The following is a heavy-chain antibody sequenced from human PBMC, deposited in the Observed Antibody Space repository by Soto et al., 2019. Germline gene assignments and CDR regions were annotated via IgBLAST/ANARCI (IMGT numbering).Heavy chain of an antibody. V-gene: IGHV1-69*06. D-gene: IGHD3-10*01. CDR2: IIPIFGTA. CDR3: ASSRITMVRGGRGGMDG. CDR1: GGTFSSYA. J-gene: IGHJ6*02. Sequence: QVQLVQSGAEVKKPGSSVKVSCKASGGTFSSYAISWVRQAPGQGLEWMGGIIPIFGTANYAQKFQGRVTVTADKSTSTGYMELSSLGSEDTAGYYCASSRITMVRGGRGGMDGWGQGTTVTVSS.